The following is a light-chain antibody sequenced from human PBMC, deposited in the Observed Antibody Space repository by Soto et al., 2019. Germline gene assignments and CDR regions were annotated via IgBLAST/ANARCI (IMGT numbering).Light chain of an antibody. CDR3: SSYTSSSSLV. J-gene: IGLJ2*01. V-gene: IGLV2-14*01. CDR1: SSDVGGYNY. CDR2: DVS. Sequence: ALTQPASVSGSPGQSITISCTGTSSDVGGYNYVSWYQQHPGKAPKLMIYDVSNRPSGVSNRFSGSKSGNTASLTISGLQAEDEADYYCSSYTSSSSLVFGGGTKLTVL.